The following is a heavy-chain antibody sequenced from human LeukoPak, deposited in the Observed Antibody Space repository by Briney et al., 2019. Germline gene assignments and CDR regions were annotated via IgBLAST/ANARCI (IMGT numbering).Heavy chain of an antibody. D-gene: IGHD3-22*01. V-gene: IGHV1-18*01. J-gene: IGHJ3*02. Sequence: EASVKVSCKASGYTFTSYGTSWVRQAPGQGLEWMGWISAYNGNTNYAQKLQGRVTMTTDTSTSTAYMELRSLRSDDTAVYYCARSAYYYDSSGSRGAFDIWGQGTMVTVSS. CDR3: ARSAYYYDSSGSRGAFDI. CDR1: GYTFTSYG. CDR2: ISAYNGNT.